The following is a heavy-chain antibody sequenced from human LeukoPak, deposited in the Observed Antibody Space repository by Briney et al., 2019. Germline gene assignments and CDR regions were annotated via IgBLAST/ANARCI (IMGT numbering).Heavy chain of an antibody. J-gene: IGHJ4*02. CDR1: GFTFSSYW. CDR2: INSDGSST. CDR3: AKANPSGTYYMALDD. V-gene: IGHV3-74*01. D-gene: IGHD1-26*01. Sequence: GGSLRLSCAASGFTFSSYWMHWVRQAPGKGLVWVSRINSDGSSTSYADSVKGRFTISRDNAKNTLYLQMNSLRAEDTAVYYCAKANPSGTYYMALDDWGQGTLITVSS.